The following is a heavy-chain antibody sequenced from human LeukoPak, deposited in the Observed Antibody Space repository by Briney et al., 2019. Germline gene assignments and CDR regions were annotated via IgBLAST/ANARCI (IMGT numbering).Heavy chain of an antibody. J-gene: IGHJ5*02. D-gene: IGHD3/OR15-3a*01. CDR1: GGSITGDDYR. Sequence: PSETLSLTCSVSGGSITGDDYRWSWIRQHPGKGLEWIGYIYYSGSTSYNPSLKSRVTISVDTSKNQFSLKLSSVTAADTALYYCARGPWTNNWFDPWGQGTLVTVSS. V-gene: IGHV4-31*03. CDR2: IYYSGST. CDR3: ARGPWTNNWFDP.